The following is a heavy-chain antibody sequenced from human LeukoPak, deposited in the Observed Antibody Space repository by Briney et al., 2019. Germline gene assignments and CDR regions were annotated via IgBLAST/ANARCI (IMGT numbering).Heavy chain of an antibody. CDR2: IYYSGST. J-gene: IGHJ5*02. CDR3: ARGPYYYDSSPVWFDP. V-gene: IGHV4-59*01. CDR1: GGSISSYY. Sequence: SETLSLTCTVSGGSISSYYWSWIRQPPGKGLEWIGYIYYSGSTNYNPSLKSRVTISVDTSKNQFSLKLSSVTAADTAVYYCARGPYYYDSSPVWFDPWGQGTLVTVSS. D-gene: IGHD3-22*01.